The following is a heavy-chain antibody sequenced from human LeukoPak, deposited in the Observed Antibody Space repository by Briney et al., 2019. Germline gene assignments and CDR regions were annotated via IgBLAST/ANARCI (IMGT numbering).Heavy chain of an antibody. Sequence: SVKVSCKASGGTFSSYAISWVRQAPGQGLEWMGGIIPIFGTANYAQKFQGRVTITADESTSTAYMELSSLRSEDTAVYYCARGYGSGTHNWFDPWGQGALVTVSS. V-gene: IGHV1-69*13. D-gene: IGHD3-10*01. CDR2: IIPIFGTA. J-gene: IGHJ5*02. CDR3: ARGYGSGTHNWFDP. CDR1: GGTFSSYA.